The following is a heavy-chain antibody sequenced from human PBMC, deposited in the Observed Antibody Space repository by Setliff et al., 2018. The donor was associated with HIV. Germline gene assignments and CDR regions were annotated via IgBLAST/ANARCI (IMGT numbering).Heavy chain of an antibody. CDR2: FYTSGTT. CDR3: ASQDYGLKY. V-gene: IGHV4-4*07. Sequence: SETLSLTCTVSGASISSYYWSWIRQPAGKGLEWIGRFYTSGTTNYNASLKSRVTMSVDMSKNQFSLKVNSVTAADTAVYYCASQDYGLKYWGQGTLVTVSS. J-gene: IGHJ4*02. CDR1: GASISSYY. D-gene: IGHD4-17*01.